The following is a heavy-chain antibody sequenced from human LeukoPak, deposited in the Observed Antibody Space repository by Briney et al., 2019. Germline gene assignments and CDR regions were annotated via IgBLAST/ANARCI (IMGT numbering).Heavy chain of an antibody. J-gene: IGHJ4*02. V-gene: IGHV1-2*02. CDR1: GYTFTDYF. Sequence: ASVKASCKASGYTFTDYFMHWVRQAPGQGLEWMGWINPNSGGTNYAQKFQGRVTMTRDTSIGTAYMELSRLRSDDTAVYYCARGLSLWFGELGYFDYWGQGTLVTVSS. CDR3: ARGLSLWFGELGYFDY. CDR2: INPNSGGT. D-gene: IGHD3-10*01.